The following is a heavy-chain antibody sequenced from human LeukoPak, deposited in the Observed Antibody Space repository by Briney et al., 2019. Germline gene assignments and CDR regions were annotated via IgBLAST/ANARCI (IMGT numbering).Heavy chain of an antibody. CDR3: ARALSSSWYEFDF. D-gene: IGHD6-13*01. CDR1: GDSISSHY. V-gene: IGHV4-59*11. Sequence: SETLSLTCTVSGDSISSHYWSWIRQPPGKGLEWIGYIYYSGSTYYSPSLKSRVTLSVGTSKNQFSLKVSSVTTADTAIYYCARALSSSWYEFDFWGQGTQVTVSS. CDR2: IYYSGST. J-gene: IGHJ4*02.